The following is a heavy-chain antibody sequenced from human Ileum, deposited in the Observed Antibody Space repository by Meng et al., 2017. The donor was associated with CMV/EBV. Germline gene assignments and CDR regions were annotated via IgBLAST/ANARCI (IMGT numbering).Heavy chain of an antibody. CDR2: INDDGGST. CDR1: GFTFSSSW. J-gene: IGHJ4*02. V-gene: IGHV3-74*01. D-gene: IGHD5-18*01. Sequence: GESLKISCAASGFTFSSSWMHWVRQGPGKGLMWISRINDDGGSTSYADSVKGRFTISRDNAKNTLYLQMNSLRAEDTAVYYCAREGVNLVTDSWGQGRLVTVSS. CDR3: AREGVNLVTDS.